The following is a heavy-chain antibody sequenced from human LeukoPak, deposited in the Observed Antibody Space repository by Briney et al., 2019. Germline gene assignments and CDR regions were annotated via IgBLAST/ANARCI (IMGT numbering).Heavy chain of an antibody. CDR1: GFTFSSYA. CDR2: ISNSGGTT. Sequence: GGSLRLSCAASGFTFSSYAMSWVRQAPGKGLEWVSTISNSGGTTYYADSVKGRFTISRDDSENTLYLQMNSLGAEDTAVYYCAKATGYLLWGQGTLVTVSS. CDR3: AKATGYLL. V-gene: IGHV3-23*01. J-gene: IGHJ4*02. D-gene: IGHD1-14*01.